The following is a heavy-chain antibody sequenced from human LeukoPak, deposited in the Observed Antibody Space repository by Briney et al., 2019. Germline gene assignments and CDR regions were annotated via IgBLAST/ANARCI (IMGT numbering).Heavy chain of an antibody. CDR2: INQDGSEK. D-gene: IGHD3/OR15-3a*01. CDR3: AKGMTFGVVFDI. Sequence: GGSLRLSCAASGFTFRTYWMSWVRQAPGKGLEWVANINQDGSEKFYVDSVKGRFTISRDNARNSLYLQMNSLRAEDTAVYYCAKGMTFGVVFDIWGQGAMVTVSS. J-gene: IGHJ3*02. CDR1: GFTFRTYW. V-gene: IGHV3-7*03.